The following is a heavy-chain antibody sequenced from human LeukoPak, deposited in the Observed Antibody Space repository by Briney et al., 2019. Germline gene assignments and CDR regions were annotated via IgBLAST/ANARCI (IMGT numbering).Heavy chain of an antibody. Sequence: ASVKVSCKASGGTLSNYAISWVRQAPGQGLEWMGWINTNTGNPTYAQGFTGRFVFSLDTSVSTAYLQISSLKAEDTAVYYCARVYYDILTGFDYWGQGTLVTVSS. V-gene: IGHV7-4-1*02. CDR2: INTNTGNP. CDR3: ARVYYDILTGFDY. J-gene: IGHJ4*02. CDR1: GGTLSNYA. D-gene: IGHD3-9*01.